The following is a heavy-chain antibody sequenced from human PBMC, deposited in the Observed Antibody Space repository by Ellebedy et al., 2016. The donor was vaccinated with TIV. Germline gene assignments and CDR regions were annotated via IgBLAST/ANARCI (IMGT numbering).Heavy chain of an antibody. J-gene: IGHJ5*02. CDR1: GGAIKNYF. CDR2: IYYSGTT. CDR3: AKDRDSTGYYSP. V-gene: IGHV4-59*01. Sequence: MPSETLSLTCTVSGGAIKNYFWGWFRQPPGKALEWIGYIYYSGTTLYNPSFKSRATISVDTSKNQFSLTLNSVTAADTAKYFRAKDRDSTGYYSPWGQGIQVTVSP. D-gene: IGHD3-22*01.